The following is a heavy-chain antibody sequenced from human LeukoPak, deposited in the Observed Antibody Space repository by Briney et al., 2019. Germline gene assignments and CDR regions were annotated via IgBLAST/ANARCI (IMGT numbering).Heavy chain of an antibody. Sequence: GGSLRLSCAASGFTFSNAWMSWVRQAPGKGLEWVSYISSSGIIYYADSVKGRITISRDNAKNSLYLQMNSLRAEDTAVYYCASSIVADGTSPFDYWGQGTLVTVSS. CDR3: ASSIVADGTSPFDY. D-gene: IGHD6-13*01. CDR2: ISSSGII. CDR1: GFTFSNAW. J-gene: IGHJ4*02. V-gene: IGHV3-69-1*01.